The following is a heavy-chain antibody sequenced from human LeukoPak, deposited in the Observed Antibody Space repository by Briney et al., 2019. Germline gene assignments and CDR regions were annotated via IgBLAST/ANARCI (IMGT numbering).Heavy chain of an antibody. CDR2: ISAYNGNT. V-gene: IGHV1-18*01. CDR3: ARVLRFLVWLPSDY. J-gene: IGHJ4*02. Sequence: ASVKVSCKASGYTFTSYGISCVRQAPGQGLEWMGWISAYNGNTNYAQKLQGRVTMTTDTSTSTAYMELRSLRSDDTAVYYCARVLRFLVWLPSDYWGQETLVTVSS. D-gene: IGHD3-3*01. CDR1: GYTFTSYG.